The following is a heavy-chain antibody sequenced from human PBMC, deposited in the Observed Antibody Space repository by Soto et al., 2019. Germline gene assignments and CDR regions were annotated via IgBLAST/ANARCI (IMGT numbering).Heavy chain of an antibody. D-gene: IGHD3-22*01. V-gene: IGHV3-30*18. J-gene: IGHJ4*02. CDR1: GFTFSGYG. CDR3: AKSVRYYDSGYVPEDY. CDR2: ISYDGSNK. Sequence: GGSLRLSCAAAGFTFSGYGMHWVRQAPGKGLEWVAVISYDGSNKYYADSVKGRFTISRDNSGNTLYLQMNSLRAEDTAVYYCAKSVRYYDSGYVPEDYWGQGTLVTVSS.